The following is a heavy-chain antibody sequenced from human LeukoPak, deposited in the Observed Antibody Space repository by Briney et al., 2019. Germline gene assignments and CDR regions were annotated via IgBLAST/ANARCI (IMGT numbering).Heavy chain of an antibody. D-gene: IGHD3-16*01. CDR3: ARGALRLDY. Sequence: GGCLRLSCALSGFTPGHYWMTWVRQAPGKGLEWVANINQDGSETFYADSVKGRFTISRDNAKNSLYLQMNSLRAEDTAVYYCARGALRLDYWGQGTLVTVSS. J-gene: IGHJ4*02. CDR1: GFTPGHYW. CDR2: INQDGSET. V-gene: IGHV3-7*01.